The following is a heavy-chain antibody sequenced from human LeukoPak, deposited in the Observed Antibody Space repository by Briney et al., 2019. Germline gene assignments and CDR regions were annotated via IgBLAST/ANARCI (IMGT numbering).Heavy chain of an antibody. V-gene: IGHV3-30-3*01. D-gene: IGHD3-16*02. CDR3: ARDFALDDYVWGSYRSSAAMDV. CDR1: GFTFSSYA. CDR2: ISYDGSNK. Sequence: GGSLRLSCAASGFTFSSYAMHWVRQAPGKGLEWVAVISYDGSNKYYADSVKGRFTISRDNSKNTLYLQMNSLRAEDTAVYYCARDFALDDYVWGSYRSSAAMDVWGQGTTVTVSS. J-gene: IGHJ6*02.